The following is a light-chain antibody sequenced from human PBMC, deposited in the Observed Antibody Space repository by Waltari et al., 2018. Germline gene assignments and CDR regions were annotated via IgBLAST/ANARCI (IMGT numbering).Light chain of an antibody. CDR1: SSDIGGHSS. CDR3: SSYTDSFTVV. J-gene: IGLJ3*02. V-gene: IGLV2-14*03. CDR2: DVR. Sequence: QSALSQPASVSGSPGQSITISCTGTSSDIGGHSSVSWYQQHPGKAPKRMIYDVRNRPSGVSYRFAVSKSANTASLTISGLQAEDEADYYCSSYTDSFTVVFGGGTRLTVL.